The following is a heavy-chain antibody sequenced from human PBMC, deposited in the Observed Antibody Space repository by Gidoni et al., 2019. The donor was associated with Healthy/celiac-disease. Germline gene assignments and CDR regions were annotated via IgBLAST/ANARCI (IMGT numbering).Heavy chain of an antibody. CDR1: GYTFTSYG. J-gene: IGHJ6*02. D-gene: IGHD2-2*01. CDR2: ISAYNGNT. CDR3: ASSGPAAPTNYYYYYGMDV. Sequence: QVQLVQSGAEVKKPGASVKVSCKASGYTFTSYGISWVRQAPGQGLEWMGWISAYNGNTNYAQKLQGRVTMTTDTSTSTAYMELRSLRSDDTAVYYCASSGPAAPTNYYYYYGMDVWGQGTTVTVSS. V-gene: IGHV1-18*01.